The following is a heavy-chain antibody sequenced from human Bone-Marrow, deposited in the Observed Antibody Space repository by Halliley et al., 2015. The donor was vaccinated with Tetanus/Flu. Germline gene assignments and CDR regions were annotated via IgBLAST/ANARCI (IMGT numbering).Heavy chain of an antibody. Sequence: LEWMGRIIPVFALTNYAQKCQGRVTISADKSTSTAYMELSSLRFEDTAVYYCARSIQNWFDPWGQGTQVTVSS. V-gene: IGHV1-69*02. CDR2: IIPVFALT. D-gene: IGHD2-21*01. CDR3: ARSIQNWFDP. J-gene: IGHJ5*02.